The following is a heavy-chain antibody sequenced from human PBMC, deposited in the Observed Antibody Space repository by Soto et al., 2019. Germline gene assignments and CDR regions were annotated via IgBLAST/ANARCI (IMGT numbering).Heavy chain of an antibody. Sequence: GESLKISCKASGYSITSYWIGWVRQMPGKGLEWMGIIYPGDSDTRYSPSFQGQVTISADKSISTAYLQWSSLKASDTAMYYCARTGPNYYYYYGMDVWGQGTTVTVSS. CDR2: IYPGDSDT. CDR3: ARTGPNYYYYYGMDV. J-gene: IGHJ6*02. V-gene: IGHV5-51*01. CDR1: GYSITSYW.